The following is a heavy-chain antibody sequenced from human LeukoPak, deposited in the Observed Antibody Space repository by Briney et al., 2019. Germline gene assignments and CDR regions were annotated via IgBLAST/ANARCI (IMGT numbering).Heavy chain of an antibody. D-gene: IGHD2-2*01. J-gene: IGHJ4*02. Sequence: SETLSLACSVSGGSINRGTYYWGWIRQPPGEGLDWIGSIYYTGRTDYNPSFKSRLTVSIDTSKNQFSLRLSSVTAANTDVYYCARHLGRLYYQSSNFPFNFDSWGQGTLVTVSS. V-gene: IGHV4-39*01. CDR1: GGSINRGTYY. CDR3: ARHLGRLYYQSSNFPFNFDS. CDR2: IYYTGRT.